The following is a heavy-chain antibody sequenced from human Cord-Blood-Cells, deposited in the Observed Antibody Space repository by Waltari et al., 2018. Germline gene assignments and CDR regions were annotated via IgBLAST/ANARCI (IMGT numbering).Heavy chain of an antibody. CDR3: ARHSVTARPDY. V-gene: IGHV4-39*01. J-gene: IGHJ4*02. D-gene: IGHD6-6*01. Sequence: QLQLQESGPGLVKPSETLSLTYTASGGSLSSSSYYWGWIREPSGKGLEWLGSIYYGGSTYYNPSLKSRVTRSVDTSKNQFSLRLSSVTAADTAVYYCARHSVTARPDYWGQGTLVTVSS. CDR2: IYYGGST. CDR1: GGSLSSSSYY.